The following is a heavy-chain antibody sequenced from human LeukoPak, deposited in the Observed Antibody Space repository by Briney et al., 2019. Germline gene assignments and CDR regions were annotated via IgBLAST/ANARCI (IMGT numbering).Heavy chain of an antibody. CDR2: INSDGSST. CDR1: GFTFSGYW. CDR3: ARSRYSSSSGGLDY. Sequence: WGSLRLSCAASGFTFSGYWMHWVRQAPGKGLVWVSRINSDGSSTSYADSVKGRFTISRDNAKNTLYLQMNSLRAEDTAVYYCARSRYSSSSGGLDYWGQGTLVTVSS. V-gene: IGHV3-74*01. J-gene: IGHJ4*02. D-gene: IGHD6-6*01.